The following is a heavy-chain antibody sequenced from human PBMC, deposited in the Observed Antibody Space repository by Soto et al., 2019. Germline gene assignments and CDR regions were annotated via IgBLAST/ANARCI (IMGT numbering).Heavy chain of an antibody. D-gene: IGHD6-25*01. V-gene: IGHV2-70*01. CDR2: IDWDDDK. J-gene: IGHJ6*02. Sequence: SGPKLVNPTHALTLTCTFSEFSLSTSGMCVSWIRQPPGKALEWLALIDWDDDKYYSTSLKTRLTISKDTSKNQAVLKMTNMDPVYTAKYYCARELEAGYYHYGMDVWGQGTTVTVSS. CDR3: ARELEAGYYHYGMDV. CDR1: EFSLSTSGMC.